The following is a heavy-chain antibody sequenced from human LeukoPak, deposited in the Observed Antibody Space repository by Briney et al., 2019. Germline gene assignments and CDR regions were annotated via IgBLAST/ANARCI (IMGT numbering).Heavy chain of an antibody. CDR2: IIPIFGTA. D-gene: IGHD1-7*01. V-gene: IGHV1-69*13. CDR1: GGTFSSYA. CDR3: ARVGVTGTIRYYYYYMDV. Sequence: ASVKVSCKASGGTFSSYAISWVRQAPGQGLEWMGGIIPIFGTANYAQKFQGRVTITADESTSTAYMELGSLRSEDTAVYYCARVGVTGTIRYYYYYMDVWGKGTTVTVSS. J-gene: IGHJ6*03.